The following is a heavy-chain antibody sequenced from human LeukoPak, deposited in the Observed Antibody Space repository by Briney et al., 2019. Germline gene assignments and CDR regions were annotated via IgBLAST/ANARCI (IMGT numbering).Heavy chain of an antibody. Sequence: GESLKISCQGSGYNFATYWIVWVRQMPGKGLEWLGIIYPGNSHTRYSPSFQGQVTISADTSISTAYLHWSSLQSSDTAMYYCAKFHATWYGDTWGQGTLVTVSS. CDR3: AKFHATWYGDT. CDR2: IYPGNSHT. CDR1: GYNFATYW. V-gene: IGHV5-51*01. D-gene: IGHD6-13*01. J-gene: IGHJ4*02.